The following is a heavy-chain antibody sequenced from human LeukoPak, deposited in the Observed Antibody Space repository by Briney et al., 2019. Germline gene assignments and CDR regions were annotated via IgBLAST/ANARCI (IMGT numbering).Heavy chain of an antibody. V-gene: IGHV4-61*08. CDR3: GALVRGSYIDY. CDR1: GGSISSGGYY. J-gene: IGHJ4*02. CDR2: IYYSGST. Sequence: SQTLSLTCTVSGGSISSGGYYWSWIRQPPGKGLEWIGYIYYSGSTNYNPSLKSRVTISVDTSKNQFSLKLSSVTAADTAVYYCGALVRGSYIDYWGQGTLVTVSS. D-gene: IGHD1-26*01.